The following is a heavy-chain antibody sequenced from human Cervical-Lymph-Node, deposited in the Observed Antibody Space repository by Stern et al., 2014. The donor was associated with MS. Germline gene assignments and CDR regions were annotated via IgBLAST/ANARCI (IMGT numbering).Heavy chain of an antibody. CDR1: GDSVSSNSAA. J-gene: IGHJ5*02. CDR2: TYYRSNWYN. Sequence: QLVQSGPGLVKPSQTLSLTCAISGDSVSSNSAAWNWIRQSPSRGLEWLGRTYYRSNWYNDYAVSVKSRITINPDTSKNQFSLQLNSVTPEDTAVYYCARESIAARPRMNWFDPWGQGTLVTVSS. V-gene: IGHV6-1*01. D-gene: IGHD6-6*01. CDR3: ARESIAARPRMNWFDP.